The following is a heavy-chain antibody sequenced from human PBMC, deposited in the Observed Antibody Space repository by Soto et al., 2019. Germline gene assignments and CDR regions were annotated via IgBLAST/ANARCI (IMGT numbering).Heavy chain of an antibody. CDR1: GGSISSDIYY. J-gene: IGHJ4*02. D-gene: IGHD6-13*01. CDR3: ARLLIAAAGGVY. CDR2: IYNSGST. V-gene: IGHV4-39*01. Sequence: PSETLSLTCTVSGGSISSDIYYWGWIRQPPGKGLEWIGTIYNSGSTYDNPSLKSRVTISVDTSKNQFSLKLSSVTAADTAVYYCARLLIAAAGGVYWGQGTPVTVSS.